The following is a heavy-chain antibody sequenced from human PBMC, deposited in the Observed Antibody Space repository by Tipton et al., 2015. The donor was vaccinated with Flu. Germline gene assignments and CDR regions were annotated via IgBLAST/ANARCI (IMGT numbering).Heavy chain of an antibody. CDR1: GASITSSYA. CDR3: ALGATGGIDY. J-gene: IGHJ4*02. D-gene: IGHD1-26*01. CDR2: IYYSGST. Sequence: TLSLTCTVSGASITSSYAWGWIRQPPGRGLEWIGSIYYSGSTYYNPSLKSRVTMSVDTSKNQFSLKLSSVTAADTAVYYCALGATGGIDYWGQGTRVTVSS. V-gene: IGHV4-39*07.